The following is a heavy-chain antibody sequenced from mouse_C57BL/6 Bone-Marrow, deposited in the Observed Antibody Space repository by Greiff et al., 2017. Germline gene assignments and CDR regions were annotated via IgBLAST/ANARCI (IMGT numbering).Heavy chain of an antibody. Sequence: VQLQQPGAELVRPGSSVKLSCKASGYTFTSYWMHWVKQRPIQGLEWIGNIDPSDSETHYNQKFKDKATLTVDKSSSTAFMQLSSLTSEDSAVYYCARSAYYYGSSYDAWFAYWGQGTLVTVSA. D-gene: IGHD1-1*01. J-gene: IGHJ3*01. CDR1: GYTFTSYW. CDR3: ARSAYYYGSSYDAWFAY. CDR2: IDPSDSET. V-gene: IGHV1-52*01.